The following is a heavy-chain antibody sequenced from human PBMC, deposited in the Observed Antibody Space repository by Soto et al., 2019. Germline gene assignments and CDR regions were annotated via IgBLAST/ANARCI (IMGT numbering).Heavy chain of an antibody. D-gene: IGHD6-13*01. Sequence: PSETLSLTCTVSGGSIISYYWSWIRQPAGKGLEWIGRIYTSGSTNYNPSLKSRVTMSVDTSKNQFSLKLSSVTAADTAVYYCAREEGIAAADHYYYYGMDVWGQGTTVTVSS. V-gene: IGHV4-4*07. CDR3: AREEGIAAADHYYYYGMDV. CDR1: GGSIISYY. CDR2: IYTSGST. J-gene: IGHJ6*02.